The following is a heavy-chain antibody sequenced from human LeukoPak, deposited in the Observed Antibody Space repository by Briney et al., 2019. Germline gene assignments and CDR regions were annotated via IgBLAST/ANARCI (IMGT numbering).Heavy chain of an antibody. CDR3: ATALVGATAFDY. Sequence: ASVKVSCKASGYTFTNYDINWVRQATGQGLEWMGGFDPEDGETIYAQKFQGRVTMTEDTSTDTAYMELSSLRSEDTAVYYCATALVGATAFDYWGQGTLVTVSS. CDR2: FDPEDGET. CDR1: GYTFTNYD. J-gene: IGHJ4*02. V-gene: IGHV1-24*01. D-gene: IGHD1-26*01.